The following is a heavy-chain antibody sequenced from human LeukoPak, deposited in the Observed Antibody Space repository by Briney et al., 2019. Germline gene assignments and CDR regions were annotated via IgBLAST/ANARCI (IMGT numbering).Heavy chain of an antibody. Sequence: PGGTLRLSCAASGFTFSSYGMSWVRQAPGKGLEWVSAISGSGGSTYYADSVKGRFTISRDNAKNSLYLQMNSLRVEDTAVYHCTRGAERSGYDYWGQGTLVTVSS. V-gene: IGHV3-23*01. D-gene: IGHD3-22*01. CDR3: TRGAERSGYDY. J-gene: IGHJ4*02. CDR2: ISGSGGST. CDR1: GFTFSSYG.